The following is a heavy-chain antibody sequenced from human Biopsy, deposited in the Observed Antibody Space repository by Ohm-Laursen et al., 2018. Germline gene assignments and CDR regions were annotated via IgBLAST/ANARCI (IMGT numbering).Heavy chain of an antibody. CDR2: INQSGST. CDR1: GESSSGYF. CDR3: ARGSGYFKLDV. Sequence: SQTLSLTCAVNGESSSGYFWNWIRQPPGKGLEWIGGINQSGSTKYNPSLKRRATLSADSSNSQFSLRLTSVTAADTAIYYCARGSGYFKLDVWGQGTTVTVSS. D-gene: IGHD5-12*01. J-gene: IGHJ6*02. V-gene: IGHV4-34*01.